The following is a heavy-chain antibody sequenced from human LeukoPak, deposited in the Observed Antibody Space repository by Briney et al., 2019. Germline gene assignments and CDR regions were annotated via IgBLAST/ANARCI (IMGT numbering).Heavy chain of an antibody. CDR3: ARKKVDYSNHFDY. D-gene: IGHD4-11*01. Sequence: GGSLILSCAASGFTFSSYSMNWVRQAPGKGLEWVSSISSSSSYIYYADSVKGRFTISRDNAKNSLYLQMNSLRAEDTAVYYCARKKVDYSNHFDYWGQGTLVTVSS. V-gene: IGHV3-21*01. CDR2: ISSSSSYI. CDR1: GFTFSSYS. J-gene: IGHJ4*02.